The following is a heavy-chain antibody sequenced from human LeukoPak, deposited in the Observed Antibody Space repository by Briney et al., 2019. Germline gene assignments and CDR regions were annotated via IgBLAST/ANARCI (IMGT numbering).Heavy chain of an antibody. CDR2: ISGSGGST. V-gene: IGHV3-23*01. Sequence: GGSLRLSCAASGFTFSSYAMSWVRQAPGKGLEWVSAISGSGGSTYYADSVKGRFTISRDNSKNTLYLQMNSLRAEDTAVYYRAKGDYCSSTSCYVNWFDPWGQGTLVTVSS. CDR3: AKGDYCSSTSCYVNWFDP. CDR1: GFTFSSYA. J-gene: IGHJ5*02. D-gene: IGHD2-2*01.